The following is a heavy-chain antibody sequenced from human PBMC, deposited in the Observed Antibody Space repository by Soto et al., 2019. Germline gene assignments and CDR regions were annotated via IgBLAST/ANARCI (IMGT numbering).Heavy chain of an antibody. V-gene: IGHV4-31*03. CDR2: IYYSGST. CDR3: AMSFSSGYPLFDY. Sequence: SETLSLTCTVSGGSISSGGYYWSWIRQHPGKGLEWIGYIYYSGSTYYNPSLKSRVTISVDTSKNQFSLKLSSVTAADTAVYYCAMSFSSGYPLFDYWGQGTLVTVSS. J-gene: IGHJ4*02. CDR1: GGSISSGGYY. D-gene: IGHD3-22*01.